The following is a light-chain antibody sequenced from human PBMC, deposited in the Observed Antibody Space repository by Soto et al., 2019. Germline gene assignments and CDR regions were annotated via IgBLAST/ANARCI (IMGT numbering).Light chain of an antibody. CDR3: ETWDTNVVV. Sequence: QPVLTQSSSASASLGSSVKLTCTLSSGHSTYIIAWHQQQPGKAPRYLMKLEGSGSYNTGSGIPDRFSGSSSGADRYLTISNLHFEDEADYYCETWDTNVVVFGGGTKLTVL. V-gene: IGLV4-60*02. J-gene: IGLJ2*01. CDR2: LEGSGSY. CDR1: SGHSTYI.